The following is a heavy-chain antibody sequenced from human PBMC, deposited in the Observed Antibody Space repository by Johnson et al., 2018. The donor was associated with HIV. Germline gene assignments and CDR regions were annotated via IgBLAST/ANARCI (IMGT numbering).Heavy chain of an antibody. Sequence: VQLVEFGGGLVQPGGSLRMSCVASGFTFSTYGMTWVRQAPGKGLEWVSAISGTGGTTYYADSVRGRFSISRDKSKDTLYLQMSSLRAEDTAVYYCAKARGGYWGDDFDIWGQGTMVTVSS. CDR1: GFTFSTYG. V-gene: IGHV3-23*04. J-gene: IGHJ3*02. D-gene: IGHD2-8*02. CDR3: AKARGGYWGDDFDI. CDR2: ISGTGGTT.